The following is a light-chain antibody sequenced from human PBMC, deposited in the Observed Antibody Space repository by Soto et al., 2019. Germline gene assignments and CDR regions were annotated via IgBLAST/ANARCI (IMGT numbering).Light chain of an antibody. V-gene: IGKV3-11*01. CDR1: QSIGTY. J-gene: IGKJ1*01. CDR2: DAS. CDR3: QLYDSSSWT. Sequence: EIVLTQSPATLSLSPGEGATLSCRASQSIGTYLAWYQQKPGQAPRLLIYDASSRATGIPARFSGSGSGTDFTLTISRLETEDFAVYYCQLYDSSSWTFGQGTKVDIK.